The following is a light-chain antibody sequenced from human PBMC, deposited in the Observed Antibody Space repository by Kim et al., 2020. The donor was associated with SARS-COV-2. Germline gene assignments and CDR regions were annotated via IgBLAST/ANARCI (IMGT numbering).Light chain of an antibody. CDR3: KQYNNWPIT. CDR2: GAS. CDR1: QRVSSN. J-gene: IGKJ5*01. Sequence: EIVMTQSPATLSVSPGESATLSCRASQRVSSNLSWYQQKPGQAPRLLIYGASTRATGIPARFSGSGSGTEFTLTISSLQSEDFAVYYCKQYNNWPITFGQGTRLEIK. V-gene: IGKV3-15*01.